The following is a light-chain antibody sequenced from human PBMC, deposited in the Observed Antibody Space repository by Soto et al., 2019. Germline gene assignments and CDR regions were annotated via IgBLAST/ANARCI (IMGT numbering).Light chain of an antibody. Sequence: DIQMTQSPSTLSASVGDRVTITCRASQSIRSWLAWYQQKPGKAPKLLIYEASSLETGIPSRFSGSGSGTEFTLTISSLQPDDFATYYCQQYNFYPWTFGQGTMVEIK. CDR1: QSIRSW. J-gene: IGKJ1*01. CDR2: EAS. V-gene: IGKV1-5*03. CDR3: QQYNFYPWT.